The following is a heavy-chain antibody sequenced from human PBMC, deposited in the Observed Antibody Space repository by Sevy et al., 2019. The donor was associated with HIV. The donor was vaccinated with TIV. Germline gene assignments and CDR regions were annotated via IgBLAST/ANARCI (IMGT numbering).Heavy chain of an antibody. J-gene: IGHJ4*02. CDR2: VYHSWST. Sequence: SETLSLTCSVSGGSISRSYWWTWVRQSPGKGLEWIGEVYHSWSTNYNPSLKSRVTISVDKSKNQFSLKLTSVTAVDTAIYFRASKHQYSDFWPYFFDYWGQGTLVTVSS. CDR1: GGSISRSYW. V-gene: IGHV4-4*02. CDR3: ASKHQYSDFWPYFFDY. D-gene: IGHD3-3*01.